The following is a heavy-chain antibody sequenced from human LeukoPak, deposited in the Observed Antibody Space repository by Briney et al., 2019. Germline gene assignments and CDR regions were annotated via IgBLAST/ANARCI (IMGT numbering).Heavy chain of an antibody. J-gene: IGHJ4*02. D-gene: IGHD2-2*01. CDR3: AKDSSQVLDY. Sequence: PGGSLRLSCAASGFTVSSNYMSWVRQAPGKGLEWVSVIYSGGSTYYADSVKGRFTISRDNSKNTLYLQMNSLRPEDTAVYYCAKDSSQVLDYWGQGTLVTVSS. CDR2: IYSGGST. CDR1: GFTVSSNY. V-gene: IGHV3-53*05.